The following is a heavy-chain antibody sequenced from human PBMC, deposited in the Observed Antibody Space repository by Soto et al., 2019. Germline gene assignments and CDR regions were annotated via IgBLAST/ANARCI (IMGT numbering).Heavy chain of an antibody. CDR1: GGSITNYY. CDR3: ARHGFGSLHGLVDV. J-gene: IGHJ6*02. V-gene: IGHV4-59*08. CDR2: IQYNGYS. D-gene: IGHD3-10*01. Sequence: QVQLQESGPGLVKPSETLSLTCTVSGGSITNYYCSWFRQPPGRGLEWIGYIQYNGYSAYNPSPKRRVPMSMDPSKTQFSLMLESVTATDTAVYYCARHGFGSLHGLVDVWGQGTTVIVSS.